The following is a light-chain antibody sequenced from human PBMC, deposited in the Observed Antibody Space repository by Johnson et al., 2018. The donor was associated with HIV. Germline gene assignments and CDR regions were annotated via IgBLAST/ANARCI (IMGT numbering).Light chain of an antibody. J-gene: IGLJ1*01. CDR1: YSNIEHNY. V-gene: IGLV1-51*01. CDR2: DNN. CDR3: GTWDSRLSAGHV. Sequence: QSVLTQPPSVSAAAGQKVTISCSGTYSNIEHNYVSWYQQLPGTAPKLLIYDNNKRPSGIPDRLSGSKSGTSATLGITGLQTGDAADYYCGTWDSRLSAGHVFGTGTKVTVL.